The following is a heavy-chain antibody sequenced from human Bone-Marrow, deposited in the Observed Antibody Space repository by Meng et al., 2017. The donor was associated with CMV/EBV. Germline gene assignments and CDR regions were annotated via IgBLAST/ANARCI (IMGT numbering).Heavy chain of an antibody. CDR2: IIPIFGTA. Sequence: QVRLVKAGAEVKRPGSSVKFSGKAPGGTFSSYAISWVRQAPGQGLEWMGGIIPIFGTANYAQKFQGRVTITADESTSTAYMELSSLRSEDTAVYYCARGRYSPNWFDPWGQGTLVTVSS. CDR3: ARGRYSPNWFDP. CDR1: GGTFSSYA. V-gene: IGHV1-69*12. J-gene: IGHJ5*02. D-gene: IGHD3-16*02.